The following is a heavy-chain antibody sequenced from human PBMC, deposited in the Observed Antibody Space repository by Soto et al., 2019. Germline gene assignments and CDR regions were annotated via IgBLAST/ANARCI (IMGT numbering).Heavy chain of an antibody. J-gene: IGHJ6*02. CDR2: IYYSGTT. V-gene: IGHV4-31*03. CDR1: GGSISSGGYY. D-gene: IGHD2-21*01. CDR3: AASCVACGGFNYYGMDV. Sequence: QVQLQESGPGLVKPSQTLSLTCTVSGGSISSGGYYWYWIRQHPGKGLEWIGYIYYSGTTYYNPSLKRRATISVDTSKNQFSLKLSSVTAADTAVYYFAASCVACGGFNYYGMDVWGQGTTVTVSS.